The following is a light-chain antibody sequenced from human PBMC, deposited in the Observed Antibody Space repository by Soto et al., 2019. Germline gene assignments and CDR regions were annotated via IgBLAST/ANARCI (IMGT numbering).Light chain of an antibody. J-gene: IGLJ2*01. CDR2: RSD. CDR3: AAWDDSLRGA. V-gene: IGLV1-47*01. Sequence: QAVVTQPPSASGTPGQRVTISCSGSSSNIGSNYVYWYQQLPGTAPKLLISRSDQRPSGVPDRFSGSKSGTSASLAISGLRSEDEADYYCAAWDDSLRGAFGGGTKLTVL. CDR1: SSNIGSNY.